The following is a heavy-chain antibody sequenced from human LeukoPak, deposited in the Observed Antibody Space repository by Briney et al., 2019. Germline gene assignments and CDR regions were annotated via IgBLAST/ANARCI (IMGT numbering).Heavy chain of an antibody. CDR3: ERDYGGNYYFDY. D-gene: IGHD4-23*01. CDR1: GFTFSDYY. CDR2: ISGSGGHT. Sequence: GGSLRLSCAASGFTFSDYYMSWIRQAPEKGLEWVSYISGSGGHTTYADSEKGRFTISRDNAKNSLYLQMNILRAKDTAVYYCERDYGGNYYFDYWGQGTLVTVSS. V-gene: IGHV3-11*05. J-gene: IGHJ4*02.